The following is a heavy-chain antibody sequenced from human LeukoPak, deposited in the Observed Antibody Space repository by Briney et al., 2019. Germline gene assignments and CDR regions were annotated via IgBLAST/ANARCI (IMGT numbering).Heavy chain of an antibody. CDR3: ARLATTGTLY. J-gene: IGHJ4*02. CDR1: GGSFSGYY. V-gene: IGHV4-34*01. CDR2: INHSGST. Sequence: SETLSLTCAVYGGSFSGYYWSWIRQPPGKGLEWIGEINHSGSTNYNPSLKSRVTISVDTSKNQFSLKLSSVTAADTAVYYCARLATTGTLYWGQGTLVTVSS. D-gene: IGHD4-17*01.